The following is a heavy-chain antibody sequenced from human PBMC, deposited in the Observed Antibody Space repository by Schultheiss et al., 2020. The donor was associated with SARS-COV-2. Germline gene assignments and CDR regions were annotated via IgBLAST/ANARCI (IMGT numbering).Heavy chain of an antibody. V-gene: IGHV3-30*03. CDR2: ISYDGSNK. Sequence: GGSLRLSCAASGFTFSSYGMHWVRQAPGKGLEWVAVISYDGSNKYYADSVKGRFTISRDNSKNTLYLQMNSLRAEDTAVYYCARGTTGDRVDYWGQGTLVTVSS. CDR1: GFTFSSYG. D-gene: IGHD7-27*01. CDR3: ARGTTGDRVDY. J-gene: IGHJ4*02.